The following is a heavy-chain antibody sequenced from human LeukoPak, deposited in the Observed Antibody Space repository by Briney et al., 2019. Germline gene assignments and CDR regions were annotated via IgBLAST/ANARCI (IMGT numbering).Heavy chain of an antibody. CDR3: ARGLRVPPLIQLWNRHYYYYMGV. D-gene: IGHD5-18*01. CDR1: GYTFTSYD. J-gene: IGHJ6*03. Sequence: ASVKVSCKASGYTFTSYDINWVRQATGQGLEWMGWMNPNSGNTGYAQKFQGRVTITRNTSISTAYMELSSLRSEDTAVYYCARGLRVPPLIQLWNRHYYYYMGVWGKGTTVTVSS. V-gene: IGHV1-8*03. CDR2: MNPNSGNT.